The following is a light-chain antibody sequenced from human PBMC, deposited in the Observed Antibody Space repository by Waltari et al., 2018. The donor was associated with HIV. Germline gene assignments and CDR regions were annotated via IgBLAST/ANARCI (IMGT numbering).Light chain of an antibody. Sequence: SYVLSPPPSLSVAPGKTAIISCGGSNVGTTSVHWYQSTPGQAPVLVIHDDRDRPSGIPDRFFGSNSGDTATLTITEVEAGDEADYYCQVYDTTTDQSGIFGGGTKLTVL. V-gene: IGLV3-21*04. CDR3: QVYDTTTDQSGI. CDR1: NVGTTS. CDR2: DDR. J-gene: IGLJ2*01.